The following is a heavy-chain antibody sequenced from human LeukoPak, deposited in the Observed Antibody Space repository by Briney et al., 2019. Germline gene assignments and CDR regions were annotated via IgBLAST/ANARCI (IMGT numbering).Heavy chain of an antibody. J-gene: IGHJ3*02. D-gene: IGHD5-18*01. CDR1: GGSISTYY. V-gene: IGHV4-59*01. Sequence: SETLSLTCTVSGGSISTYYWSWIRQPPGKGLEWIAYIDYRGSTTYNPSLRSRVTISVGTSRNQFSLKLSSVTAADTAVYYCARSRSGYSYDHAAFEIWGQGTMVTVSS. CDR3: ARSRSGYSYDHAAFEI. CDR2: IDYRGST.